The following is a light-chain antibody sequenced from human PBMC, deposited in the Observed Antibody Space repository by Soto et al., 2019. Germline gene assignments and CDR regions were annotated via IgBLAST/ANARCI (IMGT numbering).Light chain of an antibody. CDR1: QSISGW. J-gene: IGKJ4*01. V-gene: IGKV1-5*03. Sequence: DIQMTQSPSTLSAFVGDTVTITCRASQSISGWLAWYQQKPGKAPKLLVYRASSLESGVPSRFSGSGFGTEFTLTISSLQPDDFATYYCQQYDGFSATFGGGTKLEIK. CDR2: RAS. CDR3: QQYDGFSAT.